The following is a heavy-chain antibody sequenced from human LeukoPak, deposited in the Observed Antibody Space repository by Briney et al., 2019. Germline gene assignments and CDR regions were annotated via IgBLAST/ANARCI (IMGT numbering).Heavy chain of an antibody. D-gene: IGHD2-21*02. V-gene: IGHV3-23*01. CDR3: AKTLGGCGGDCYPDTTFDY. Sequence: GGSLRLSCAASGFTFSSYAMIWVRQAPGKGLEWVSAISGSGGSTYYADSVKGRFTISRDNSKNTLYLQMNSLRAEDTAVYYCAKTLGGCGGDCYPDTTFDYWGQGTLVTVSS. CDR2: ISGSGGST. J-gene: IGHJ4*02. CDR1: GFTFSSYA.